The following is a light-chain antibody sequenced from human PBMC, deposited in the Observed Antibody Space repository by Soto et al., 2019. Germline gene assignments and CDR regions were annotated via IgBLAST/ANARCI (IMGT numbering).Light chain of an antibody. Sequence: EIVLTQSPGTPSLSPGERATSSCRASQSVSSSYLAWYHQKPGEAPRLLIYGASSRATGIPDRFSGSGSGSDVTHSVSTLEPDVFGLYYCEQYGSSPRGLAFGGGTKVEIK. V-gene: IGKV3-20*01. CDR1: QSVSSSY. J-gene: IGKJ4*01. CDR2: GAS. CDR3: EQYGSSPRGLA.